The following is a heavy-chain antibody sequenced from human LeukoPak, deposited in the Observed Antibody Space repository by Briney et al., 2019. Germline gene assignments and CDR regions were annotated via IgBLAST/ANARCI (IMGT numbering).Heavy chain of an antibody. CDR1: GGSISSYY. D-gene: IGHD3-10*01. J-gene: IGHJ5*02. CDR3: ARDSGTTGEVKFDP. Sequence: SETLSLTCTVSGGSISSYYWSWIRQPAGKGLEWIGRIYTSGSTDYNPSLKSRVTMSVDTSKNQFSLKPSSVTAADTAAYYCARDSGTTGEVKFDPWGQGTLVTVSS. V-gene: IGHV4-4*07. CDR2: IYTSGST.